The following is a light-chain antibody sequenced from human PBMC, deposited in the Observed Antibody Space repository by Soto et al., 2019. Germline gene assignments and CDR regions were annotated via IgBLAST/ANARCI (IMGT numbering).Light chain of an antibody. CDR3: SSYTSSNSNV. J-gene: IGLJ1*01. CDR1: SSDVGGSNY. CDR2: DVT. Sequence: QSALTQPASVARTLGQSRTISCTGTSSDVGGSNYVSWYQQFPGKAPKLMISDVTNRPSGVSNRLSGSKSGNTASLTISGLQAEDEADYYCSSYTSSNSNVFGTGTKVTVL. V-gene: IGLV2-14*01.